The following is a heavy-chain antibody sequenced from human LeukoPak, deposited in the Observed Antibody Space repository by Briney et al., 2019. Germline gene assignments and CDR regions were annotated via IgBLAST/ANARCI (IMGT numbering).Heavy chain of an antibody. CDR2: IYTDGST. J-gene: IGHJ4*02. CDR3: ARALTYSSGWFAFDY. V-gene: IGHV3-66*01. Sequence: PGGSLRLSCAASGFTVSSDYMNCVRQAPGKGLEWVSIIYTDGSTHYADSVKGRFSISRDLSKNTVHLQIHSLTAEDTAVYYCARALTYSSGWFAFDYWGQGTLVTVSS. CDR1: GFTVSSDY. D-gene: IGHD6-19*01.